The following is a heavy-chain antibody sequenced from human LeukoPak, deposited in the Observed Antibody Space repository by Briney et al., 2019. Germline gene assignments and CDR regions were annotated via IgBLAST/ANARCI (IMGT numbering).Heavy chain of an antibody. Sequence: PGGSLRLSCAASGFTFATYSMNWIRQAPGKGLEWVSSISHTGSYIYYADSMRGRFTTSRDNARNSLYLHMDSLRAEDTAVYYCARDGYGGSYEYSGTYSEYYGMDVWGQGTMVTVSS. J-gene: IGHJ6*02. CDR2: ISHTGSYI. CDR1: GFTFATYS. V-gene: IGHV3-21*01. D-gene: IGHD1-26*01. CDR3: ARDGYGGSYEYSGTYSEYYGMDV.